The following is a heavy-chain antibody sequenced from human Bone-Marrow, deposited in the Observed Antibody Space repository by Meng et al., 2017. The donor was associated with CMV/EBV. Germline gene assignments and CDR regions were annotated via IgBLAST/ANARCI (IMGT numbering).Heavy chain of an antibody. CDR1: GFTVSSNY. CDR3: AKAPPGVLRFLEADY. J-gene: IGHJ4*02. CDR2: IYSGGST. D-gene: IGHD3-3*01. V-gene: IGHV3-53*01. Sequence: GESLKISCAASGFTVSSNYMSWVRQAPGKGLEWVSVIYSGGSTYYADSVKGRFTISRDNSKNTLYLQMNSLRAEDTAVYYCAKAPPGVLRFLEADYWGQGTLVTVSS.